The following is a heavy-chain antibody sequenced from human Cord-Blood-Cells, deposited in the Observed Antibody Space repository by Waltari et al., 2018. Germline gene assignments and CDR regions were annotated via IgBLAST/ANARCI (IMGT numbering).Heavy chain of an antibody. CDR3: ARRWLYESNYDAFDI. V-gene: IGHV5-51*01. CDR1: GYSFTSYW. Sequence: EVQLVQSGAEVKKPGESLKIPCKGSGYSFTSYWTGWVSQMPGKGLEWMGIIYPGDSDTRYSPSFQGQVTISADKSISTAYLQWSSLKASDTAMYYCARRWLYESNYDAFDIWGQGTMVTVSS. J-gene: IGHJ3*02. D-gene: IGHD4-4*01. CDR2: IYPGDSDT.